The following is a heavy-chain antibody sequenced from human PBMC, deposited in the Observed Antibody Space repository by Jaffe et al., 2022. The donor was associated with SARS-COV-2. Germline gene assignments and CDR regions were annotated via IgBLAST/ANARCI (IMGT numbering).Heavy chain of an antibody. V-gene: IGHV3-11*01. Sequence: QVELVESGGSLVKPGGSLRLSCAASGFTFRDYSMSWIRQAPGKGLEWISYITNSGTTIYYADSVRGRFTISRDNAKNSLYLQMNSLRADDTAMYYCARAEGGVLWFGDLGGQGTLVTVSS. CDR2: ITNSGTTI. CDR1: GFTFRDYS. J-gene: IGHJ5*02. CDR3: ARAEGGVLWFGDL. D-gene: IGHD3-10*01.